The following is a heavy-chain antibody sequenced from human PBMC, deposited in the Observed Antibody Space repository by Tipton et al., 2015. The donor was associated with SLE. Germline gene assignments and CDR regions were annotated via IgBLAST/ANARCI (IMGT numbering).Heavy chain of an antibody. CDR2: IFHRGNT. Sequence: TLSLTCTVSGYSLSSGYYWGWIRQSPGKGLEWIGRIFHRGNTYYNPSLKSRVTISVDTSKNQFSVRLTSVTAADTAVYYCATGRLRGSIATAGTFFFWGQGTLVTVSS. V-gene: IGHV4-38-2*02. CDR3: ATGRLRGSIATAGTFFF. D-gene: IGHD6-13*01. CDR1: GYSLSSGYY. J-gene: IGHJ4*02.